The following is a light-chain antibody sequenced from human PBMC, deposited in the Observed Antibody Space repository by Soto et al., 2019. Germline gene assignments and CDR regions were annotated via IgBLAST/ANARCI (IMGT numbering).Light chain of an antibody. J-gene: IGKJ2*01. CDR2: GAS. Sequence: EIVLTQSPDTLSLSPGERATLSCRASQSVSSSSVAGYQQKPCQAPRLLIYGASSSATGIPDRFSGSGSGTDFTLISSRLEPEYLAVYYSQRYGNSLYTFGQRTNLDIK. CDR3: QRYGNSLYT. V-gene: IGKV3-20*01. CDR1: QSVSSSS.